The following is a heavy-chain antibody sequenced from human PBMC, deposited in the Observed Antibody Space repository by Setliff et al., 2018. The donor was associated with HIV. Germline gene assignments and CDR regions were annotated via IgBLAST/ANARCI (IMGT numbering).Heavy chain of an antibody. Sequence: PSETLSLTCTVSGGSISSSSYYWGWIRQPPGKGLEWIGTIYYSGSTYSNPSLKSRVTMSVDTSKNQFSLNLTSVTAADTAVYYCASVYSSGWYFFDYWGQGTLVTVSS. V-gene: IGHV4-39*07. D-gene: IGHD6-19*01. CDR3: ASVYSSGWYFFDY. CDR2: IYYSGST. J-gene: IGHJ4*02. CDR1: GGSISSSSYY.